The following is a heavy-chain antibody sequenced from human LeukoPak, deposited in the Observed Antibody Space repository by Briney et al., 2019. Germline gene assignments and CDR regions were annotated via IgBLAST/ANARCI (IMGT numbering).Heavy chain of an antibody. D-gene: IGHD1-14*01. J-gene: IGHJ2*01. Sequence: PGVSLRLSCAASGFTFSSYAMSWVRQAPGKGLEWVLAISSSGGSTYYADAVKGRFTISRDNSKNTLYLQMKSQRAEDTAVYYCARDAGSGSWYFDLWGRGTLVTVSS. CDR1: GFTFSSYA. V-gene: IGHV3-23*01. CDR2: ISSSGGST. CDR3: ARDAGSGSWYFDL.